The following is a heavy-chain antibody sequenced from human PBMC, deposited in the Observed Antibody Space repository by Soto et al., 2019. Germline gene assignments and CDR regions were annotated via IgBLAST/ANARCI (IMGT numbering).Heavy chain of an antibody. CDR1: GDSITSNSYC. CDR3: ARQGFGTIHGLVDV. J-gene: IGHJ6*02. Sequence: SETLSLTCTVSGDSITSNSYCWAWIRQPPGKGLEWIGYVYSNGGTSYNPSLKSRITISIDASKSQFSLKVNSVTAADTVVYYCARQGFGTIHGLVDVWGQGTTVTVSS. D-gene: IGHD3-10*01. CDR2: VYSNGGT. V-gene: IGHV4-61*05.